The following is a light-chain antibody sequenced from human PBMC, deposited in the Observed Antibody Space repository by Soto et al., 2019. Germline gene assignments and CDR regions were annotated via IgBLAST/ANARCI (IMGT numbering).Light chain of an antibody. CDR2: DAS. V-gene: IGKV3-11*01. CDR3: QQYTDWPLT. Sequence: IALTQSPATLALSAGEGATLSCRAGQNIRTYLAWYQQKSGQAPRLLIHDASNRATGTPARFSGSGSGTDFTLTISSLEPEDSAVYYCQQYTDWPLTFGQGSVVDI. J-gene: IGKJ1*01. CDR1: QNIRTY.